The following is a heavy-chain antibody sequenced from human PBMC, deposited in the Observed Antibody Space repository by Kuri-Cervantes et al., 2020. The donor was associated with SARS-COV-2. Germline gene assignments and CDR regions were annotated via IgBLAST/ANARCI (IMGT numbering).Heavy chain of an antibody. V-gene: IGHV1-46*01. CDR1: GYTFTSYY. CDR2: TNPSGGST. Sequence: ASVNVSCKASGYTFTSYYMHWVRQAPGQGLEWMGITNPSGGSTSYVQKFQGRVTMTRDTSTSTVYMELNILGSGDTAVYYCSGDRADRGHNWFDPWGQGTLVTVSS. J-gene: IGHJ5*02. D-gene: IGHD3-10*01. CDR3: SGDRADRGHNWFDP.